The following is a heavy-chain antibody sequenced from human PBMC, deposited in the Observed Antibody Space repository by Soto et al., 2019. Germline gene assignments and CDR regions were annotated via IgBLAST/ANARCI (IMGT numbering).Heavy chain of an antibody. CDR1: GYAFTAYY. V-gene: IGHV1-2*02. CDR3: ASERTYGSGSHYYFDY. Sequence: ASVKVSCKASGYAFTAYYMHWVRQAPGQGVEWMGWINPKSGDTTYAQKFQGRVTMTRDTSITTAYMELSRLRSDDTAVYYCASERTYGSGSHYYFDYWGQGTTVTVYS. D-gene: IGHD3-10*01. J-gene: IGHJ4*02. CDR2: INPKSGDT.